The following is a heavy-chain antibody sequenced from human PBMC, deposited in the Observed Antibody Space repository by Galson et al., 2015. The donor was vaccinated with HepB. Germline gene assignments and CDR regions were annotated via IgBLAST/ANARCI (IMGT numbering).Heavy chain of an antibody. D-gene: IGHD3-16*01. J-gene: IGHJ4*02. CDR2: ISYDGSNK. CDR1: GFTFSSYG. Sequence: LRLSCAASGFTFSSYGMHWVRQAPGKGLEWVAVISYDGSNKYYADSVKGRFTISRDNSKNTLYLQMSSLRVDDTAVYYCVKEAGGSFDSWGQGTLVTVSS. CDR3: VKEAGGSFDS. V-gene: IGHV3-30*18.